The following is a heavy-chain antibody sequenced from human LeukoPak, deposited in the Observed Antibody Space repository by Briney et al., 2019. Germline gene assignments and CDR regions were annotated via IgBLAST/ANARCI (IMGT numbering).Heavy chain of an antibody. CDR1: GGTFSSYA. Sequence: SVKVSCKASGGTFSSYAISWVRQAPGQGLEWMGRIIPILGIANYAQKFQGRVTITADKSTSTAYMELSSLRSEDTAVYYCAAGPPGRGDYMDVWGKGTTVTVSS. D-gene: IGHD3-10*01. V-gene: IGHV1-69*04. CDR3: AAGPPGRGDYMDV. CDR2: IIPILGIA. J-gene: IGHJ6*03.